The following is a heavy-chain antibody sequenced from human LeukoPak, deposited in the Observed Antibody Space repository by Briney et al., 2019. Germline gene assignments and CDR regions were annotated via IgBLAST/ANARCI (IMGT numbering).Heavy chain of an antibody. J-gene: IGHJ3*01. CDR3: ARDWYHAFDF. Sequence: GGSLGLSCAASGFTFTNTWMNWVRQAPGKGLEWVGRIKSKSGGGTTDYAAPVKGRFTISRDDSKNTLYLQMNSLKTEDTAVYYCARDWYHAFDFWGQGTMVTVSS. CDR2: IKSKSGGGTT. D-gene: IGHD3-9*01. V-gene: IGHV3-15*07. CDR1: GFTFTNTW.